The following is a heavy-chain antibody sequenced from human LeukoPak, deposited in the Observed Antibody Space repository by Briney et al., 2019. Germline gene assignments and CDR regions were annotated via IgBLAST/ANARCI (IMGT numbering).Heavy chain of an antibody. CDR1: GGSFSGYC. CDR2: INHSGST. D-gene: IGHD6-19*01. J-gene: IGHJ4*02. Sequence: ASETLSLTCAVYGGSFSGYCWSWIRQPPGKGLEWIGEINHSGSTNYNPSLKSRVTISVDTSKNQFSLKLSSVTAADTAVYYCARRQWLVRRYFDYWGQGTLVTVSS. CDR3: ARRQWLVRRYFDY. V-gene: IGHV4-34*01.